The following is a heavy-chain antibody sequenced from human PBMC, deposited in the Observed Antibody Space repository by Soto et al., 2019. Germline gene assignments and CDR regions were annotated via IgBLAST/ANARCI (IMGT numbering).Heavy chain of an antibody. V-gene: IGHV3-23*04. CDR1: GFTFRHYA. CDR3: AKDQGEGGDYENLLPSH. CDR2: ISSGRGATI. J-gene: IGHJ4*02. Sequence: EVQLVESGGGLVQPGGSLRLSCAASGFTFRHYAMNWVRQAPGKGLEWVSGISSGRGATIRYAESVQGRFSISRDNSKNTLFLQMNNLRVDDTALYYCAKDQGEGGDYENLLPSHWGQGILVTVSS. D-gene: IGHD4-17*01.